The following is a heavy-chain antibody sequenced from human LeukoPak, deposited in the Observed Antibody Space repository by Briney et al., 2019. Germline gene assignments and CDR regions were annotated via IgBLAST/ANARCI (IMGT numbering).Heavy chain of an antibody. D-gene: IGHD3-10*01. CDR3: ARGMVRGVITVGY. CDR1: GYTFTGYY. V-gene: IGHV1-2*02. CDR2: INPNSGGT. Sequence: ASVKVSCKASGYTFTGYYMHWVRQAPGQGLEWMGWINPNSGGTNYAQKFQGRVTMTRDTSISTAYMELSGLRSDDTAVYYCARGMVRGVITVGYWGQGTLVTVSS. J-gene: IGHJ4*02.